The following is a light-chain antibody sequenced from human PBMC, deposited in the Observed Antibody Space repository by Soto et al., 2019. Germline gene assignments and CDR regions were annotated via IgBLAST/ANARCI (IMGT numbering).Light chain of an antibody. CDR3: MQVLQTPS. CDR2: LGS. J-gene: IGKJ1*01. Sequence: DIVMTQSPLSLPVTPGEPASISCRSSQSLLQSNGFNYLDWYLQKPGQSPQLLIYLGSNRASGVPDRFSGSGSGTDFTLKISRLEAEDVGLYYCMQVLQTPSFGQGTKVEIK. V-gene: IGKV2-28*01. CDR1: QSLLQSNGFNY.